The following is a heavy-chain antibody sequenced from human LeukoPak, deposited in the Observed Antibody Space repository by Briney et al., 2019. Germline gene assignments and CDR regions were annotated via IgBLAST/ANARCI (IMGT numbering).Heavy chain of an antibody. CDR2: ISAYNGNT. Sequence: GASVKVSCKASGYTFTSYGISWVRQAPGQGLEWMGWISAYNGNTNYAQKLQGRVTMTTDTSTSTAYMELRSLRSDDTAVYYCARSMEVVAATEYFQHWGQGTLVTVSS. CDR1: GYTFTSYG. V-gene: IGHV1-18*01. CDR3: ARSMEVVAATEYFQH. J-gene: IGHJ1*01. D-gene: IGHD2-15*01.